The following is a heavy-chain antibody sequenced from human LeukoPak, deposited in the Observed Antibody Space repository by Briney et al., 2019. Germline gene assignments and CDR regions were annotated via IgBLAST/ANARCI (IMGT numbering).Heavy chain of an antibody. CDR1: GYTFTSYD. CDR3: ARGARGIAAAGTIYYYMDV. D-gene: IGHD6-13*01. CDR2: MNPNSGNT. V-gene: IGHV1-8*01. J-gene: IGHJ6*03. Sequence: ASVKVSCKASGYTFTSYDINWVRQATGQGLEWMGWMNPNSGNTGYAQKFQGRVTMTRNTSISTAYMELSSLRSEDTAVYYCARGARGIAAAGTIYYYMDVWGKGTTVTVSS.